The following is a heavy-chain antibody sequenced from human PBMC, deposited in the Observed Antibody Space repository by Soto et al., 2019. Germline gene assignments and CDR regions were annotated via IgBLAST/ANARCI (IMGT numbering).Heavy chain of an antibody. J-gene: IGHJ4*02. CDR2: INAGNGNT. CDR1: GYTFTGYA. V-gene: IGHV1-3*05. D-gene: IGHD6-19*01. CDR3: ARAVAVAADFDY. Sequence: QVQLVQSGAEEKKPGASVKVSCKASGYTFTGYAMHWVRQAPGQRLEWMGWINAGNGNTKYSQKFQGRVTITRDTSASTAYKERSGLRSEDTAVYYCARAVAVAADFDYWGQGTLVTVSS.